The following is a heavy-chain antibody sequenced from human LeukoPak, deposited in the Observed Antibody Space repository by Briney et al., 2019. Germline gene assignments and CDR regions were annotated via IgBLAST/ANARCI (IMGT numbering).Heavy chain of an antibody. D-gene: IGHD2-21*01. CDR3: ARELSQIVWGGLDY. J-gene: IGHJ4*02. V-gene: IGHV3-33*05. Sequence: GRSLRLSCTASGFIFSHYGMHWVRQAPGKGLEWVAVIQNDASTRNYVDSVKGRFTISRDNSENTVFLQMDSLRVEDTAVCYCARELSQIVWGGLDYGGQGTLVSVSS. CDR1: GFIFSHYG. CDR2: IQNDASTR.